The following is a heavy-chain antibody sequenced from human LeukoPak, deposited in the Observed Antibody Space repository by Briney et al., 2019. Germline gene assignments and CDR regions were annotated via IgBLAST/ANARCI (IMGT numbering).Heavy chain of an antibody. CDR2: MNPNSGNT. D-gene: IGHD4-17*01. V-gene: IGHV1-8*01. CDR3: ARGTDDYGDYSGY. CDR1: GYTFTSYD. Sequence: WASVKVSCKASGYTFTSYDINWVRQATGQGLEWMGWMNPNSGNTGYAQKFQGRVTMTRNTSISTAYMELSSLRSEDTAVYYCARGTDDYGDYSGYWGQGTLVTVSS. J-gene: IGHJ4*02.